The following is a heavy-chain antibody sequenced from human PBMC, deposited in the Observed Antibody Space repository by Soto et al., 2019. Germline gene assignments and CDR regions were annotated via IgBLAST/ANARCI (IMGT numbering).Heavy chain of an antibody. V-gene: IGHV3-7*03. J-gene: IGHJ4*02. CDR1: GFTFSTYW. CDR3: VRVGRLGGY. D-gene: IGHD3-16*01. Sequence: GGSLRLSCTASGFTFSTYWMSWVRQAPGKGPGRVANIKEDGSEKYYVDSVKGRFSISRDNARSSLYLQMNSLRSEDTAVYYCVRVGRLGGYWGQGTQVTVS. CDR2: IKEDGSEK.